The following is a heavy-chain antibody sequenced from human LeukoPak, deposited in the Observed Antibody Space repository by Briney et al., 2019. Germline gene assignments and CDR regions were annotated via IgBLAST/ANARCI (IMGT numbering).Heavy chain of an antibody. D-gene: IGHD2/OR15-2a*01. V-gene: IGHV3-23*01. J-gene: IGHJ6*02. CDR2: ISGSGGST. CDR3: AKDLSPLYYYYGMDV. CDR1: GFIFSNYA. Sequence: PGGSLRLSCAASGFIFSNYAMSWVRQAPGKGLEWVSAISGSGGSTYYADSAKGRFTISRDNSKNTLYLQMNSLRAEDTAVYYCAKDLSPLYYYYGMDVWGQGTTVTVSS.